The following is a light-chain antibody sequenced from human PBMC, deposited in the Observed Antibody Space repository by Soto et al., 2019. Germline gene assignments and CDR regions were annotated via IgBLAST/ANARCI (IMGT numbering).Light chain of an antibody. CDR3: QQYHSVPFT. CDR2: EAS. CDR1: QDISKF. V-gene: IGKV1-33*01. Sequence: DIEMTQSPSSLSASVGDRITITCQASQDISKFLIWYQQTPGKAPKFLFYEASSLERGVPSRFSGSGSGTDFTLTINSLQPEDIATYYCQQYHSVPFTFGPGTKLEIK. J-gene: IGKJ3*01.